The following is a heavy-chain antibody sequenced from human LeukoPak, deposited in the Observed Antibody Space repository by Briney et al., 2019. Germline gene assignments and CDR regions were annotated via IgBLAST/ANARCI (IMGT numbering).Heavy chain of an antibody. CDR3: ARHLQFDYGDLGGWFDP. D-gene: IGHD4-17*01. CDR2: ISAYNGNT. CDR1: GYTFTSYG. Sequence: ASVKVSCKASGYTFTSYGISWVRQAPGQGLEWMGWISAYNGNTNYAQKLQGRVTMTTDTSTSTAYMELRSLRSDDTAVYYCARHLQFDYGDLGGWFDPWGQGTLVTVSS. V-gene: IGHV1-18*01. J-gene: IGHJ5*02.